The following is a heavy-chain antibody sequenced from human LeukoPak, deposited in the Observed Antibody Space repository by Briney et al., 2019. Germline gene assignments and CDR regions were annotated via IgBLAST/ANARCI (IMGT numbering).Heavy chain of an antibody. CDR1: GGSISSYY. Sequence: PSETLSLTCTVSGGSISSYYWSWIRQPPGKGLEWIGYIYYSGSTNYNPSLKSRVTISVDTSKHQFSLKLSSVTAADTAVYYCARGLYSSSWYVWFDPWGQGTLVTVSS. D-gene: IGHD6-13*01. CDR2: IYYSGST. J-gene: IGHJ5*02. V-gene: IGHV4-59*01. CDR3: ARGLYSSSWYVWFDP.